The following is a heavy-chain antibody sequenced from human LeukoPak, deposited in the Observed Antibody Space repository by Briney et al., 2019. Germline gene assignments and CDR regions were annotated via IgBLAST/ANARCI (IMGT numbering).Heavy chain of an antibody. J-gene: IGHJ4*02. CDR2: IYYSGST. V-gene: IGHV4-39*07. Sequence: NPSETLSLTCTVSGGSISSSSYYWGWIRQPPGKGLEWIGSIYYSGSTYYNPSLKSRVTISVDRSKNQFSLKLSSVTAADTAVYYCARGLPTYYYDSSGSALDYWGQGTLVTVSS. CDR1: GGSISSSSYY. D-gene: IGHD3-22*01. CDR3: ARGLPTYYYDSSGSALDY.